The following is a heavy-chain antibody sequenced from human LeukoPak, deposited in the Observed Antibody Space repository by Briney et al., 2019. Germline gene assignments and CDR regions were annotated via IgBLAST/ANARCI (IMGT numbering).Heavy chain of an antibody. CDR2: IYTSGST. CDR3: ARGYYDFWSGYHDAFDI. Sequence: SETLSLTXTVSGGSISSYYWSWIRQPAGKGLEWIGRIYTSGSTNYNPSLKSRVTMSVDTSKNQFSLKLSSVTAADTAVYYCARGYYDFWSGYHDAFDIWGQGTMVTVSS. D-gene: IGHD3-3*01. CDR1: GGSISSYY. J-gene: IGHJ3*02. V-gene: IGHV4-4*07.